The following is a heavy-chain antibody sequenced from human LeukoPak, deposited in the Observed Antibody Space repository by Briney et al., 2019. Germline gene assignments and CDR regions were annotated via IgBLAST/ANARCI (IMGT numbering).Heavy chain of an antibody. V-gene: IGHV4-59*12. CDR3: ARGRVEQGYYYYYGMDV. J-gene: IGHJ6*02. CDR1: GGSITNYY. D-gene: IGHD6-6*01. CDR2: IYQTGNT. Sequence: SETLSLTCTVSGGSITNYYWSWIRQPPGKGLEWITYIYQTGNTDYNPSLKSRVTISVDTSKNQFSLKLSSVTAADTAVYYCARGRVEQGYYYYYGMDVWGQGTTVTVSS.